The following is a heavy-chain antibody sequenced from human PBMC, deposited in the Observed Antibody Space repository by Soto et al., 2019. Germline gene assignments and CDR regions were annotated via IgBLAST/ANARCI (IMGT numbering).Heavy chain of an antibody. CDR3: AREDPPSLH. CDR2: INADNGNT. D-gene: IGHD2-2*01. CDR1: GYTFTSYA. Sequence: QVQLVQSGAEVKKPGASVKVSCKASGYTFTSYAINWVRQAPGQGLEWMGWINADNGNTNYAQKLQGRVTMTTDTSTSRAYMELRRMRSDDTAVYYCAREDPPSLHWGQGTLVTVSS. V-gene: IGHV1-18*01. J-gene: IGHJ4*02.